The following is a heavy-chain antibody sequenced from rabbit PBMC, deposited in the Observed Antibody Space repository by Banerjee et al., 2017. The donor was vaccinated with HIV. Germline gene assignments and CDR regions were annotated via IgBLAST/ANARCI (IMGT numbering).Heavy chain of an antibody. CDR2: IGTGVGDT. D-gene: IGHD7-1*01. Sequence: QEQLKESGGGLVQPGGSLKLSCKASGFDFSSYYMNWVRQAPGKGLEWIACIGTGVGDTYYASWAKGRFTISKASSTTVTLQMTSLTGADTATYFCARDLTGNDDYSFNLWGQGTLVTVS. CDR1: GFDFSSYYM. J-gene: IGHJ4*01. CDR3: ARDLTGNDDYSFNL. V-gene: IGHV1S45*01.